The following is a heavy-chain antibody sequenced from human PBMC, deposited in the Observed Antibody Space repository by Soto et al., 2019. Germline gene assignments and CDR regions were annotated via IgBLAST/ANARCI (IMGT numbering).Heavy chain of an antibody. Sequence: EVQLVESGGGLVKPGESLRLSCAASGFIFSKEWMTWVRQAPGKGLEWVGRIKHKADGGTIDYAAPVKGRFTISRDDSVNMVYLQMSSLKTEDTARYFCTTDTWNWGQGTLVTVSS. J-gene: IGHJ4*02. V-gene: IGHV3-15*01. CDR2: IKHKADGGTI. D-gene: IGHD1-1*01. CDR3: TTDTWN. CDR1: GFIFSKEW.